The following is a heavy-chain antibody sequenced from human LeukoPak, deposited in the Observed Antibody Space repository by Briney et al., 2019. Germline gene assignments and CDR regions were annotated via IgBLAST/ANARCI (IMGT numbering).Heavy chain of an antibody. Sequence: ASVKVSCEPSGYSFTVYNVYWVRAAPGQGLEWMGWINPNSGGTNFAQKFQGRVTMTRDTSISTAFMELSRLTSDDTAVYYCARGSDLTGSNRKGLLWGQGTLVTVSS. CDR3: ARGSDLTGSNRKGLL. CDR2: INPNSGGT. CDR1: GYSFTVYN. V-gene: IGHV1-2*02. D-gene: IGHD1-20*01. J-gene: IGHJ4*02.